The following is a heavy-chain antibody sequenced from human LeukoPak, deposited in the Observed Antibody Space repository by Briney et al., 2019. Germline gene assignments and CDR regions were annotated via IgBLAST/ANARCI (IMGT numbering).Heavy chain of an antibody. J-gene: IGHJ3*02. D-gene: IGHD3-22*01. Sequence: SETLSLTCTVSGGSISSSSYYWGWIRQPPGKGLEWIGSIYYSGSTHYNPSLKSRVTISVDTSKNQFSLKLSSVTAADTALYYCARDTYYYNSDTSWSDVFDIWGQGTMVTVSS. CDR2: IYYSGST. CDR1: GGSISSSSYY. CDR3: ARDTYYYNSDTSWSDVFDI. V-gene: IGHV4-39*07.